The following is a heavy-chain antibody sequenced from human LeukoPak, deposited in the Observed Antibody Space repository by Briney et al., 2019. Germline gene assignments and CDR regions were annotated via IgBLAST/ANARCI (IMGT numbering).Heavy chain of an antibody. D-gene: IGHD5-12*01. CDR2: IYHSGST. V-gene: IGHV4-59*08. J-gene: IGHJ6*03. CDR3: ARHRDSGYDYYYYYMDV. Sequence: SETLSLTCTVSGGSISSYYWSWIRQPPGKGLEWIGSIYHSGSTYYNPSLKSRVTKSVDTSKNQFSLKLSSVTAADTAVYYCARHRDSGYDYYYYYMDVWGKGTTVTVSS. CDR1: GGSISSYY.